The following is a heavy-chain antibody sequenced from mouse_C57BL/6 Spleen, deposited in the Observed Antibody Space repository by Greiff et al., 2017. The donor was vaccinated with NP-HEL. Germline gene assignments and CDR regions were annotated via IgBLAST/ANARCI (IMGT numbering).Heavy chain of an antibody. CDR2: INPNNGGT. Sequence: EVQLQQSGPELVKPGASVKISCKASGYTFTDYYMNWVKQSHGKSLEWIGDINPNNGGTSYNQKFKGKATLTVDKSSSTAYMELRSLTSEDSAVYYCAYGNFSWFAYWGQGTLVTVSA. CDR1: GYTFTDYY. J-gene: IGHJ3*01. V-gene: IGHV1-26*01. D-gene: IGHD2-10*02. CDR3: AYGNFSWFAY.